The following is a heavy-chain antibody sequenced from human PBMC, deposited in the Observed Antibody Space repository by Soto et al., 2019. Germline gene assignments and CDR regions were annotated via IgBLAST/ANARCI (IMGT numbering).Heavy chain of an antibody. D-gene: IGHD6-13*01. V-gene: IGHV1-3*01. CDR2: INAANGDT. CDR3: VRRHVSATGIDWFDP. CDR1: GYTFTSYG. Sequence: ASVKVSCKASGYTFTSYGIHWVRQAPGQRLEWMGWINAANGDTKYSPKFQGRVTITRDTSASTAYMELSSLRSEDTAVYYCVRRHVSATGIDWFDPWGQGTLGTVSA. J-gene: IGHJ5*02.